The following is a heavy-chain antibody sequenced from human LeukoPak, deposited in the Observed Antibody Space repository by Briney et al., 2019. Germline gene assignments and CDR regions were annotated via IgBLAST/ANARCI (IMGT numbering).Heavy chain of an antibody. J-gene: IGHJ3*02. V-gene: IGHV4-38-2*02. Sequence: SETLSLTCTVSGYSISSGYYWGWIRQPPGKGLEWIGSIYHSGSTYYNPSLKSRVTISVDTSKNQFSLKLSSVTAADTAVYYCARDPLAEAGPREAFDIWGQGTMVTVSS. CDR2: IYHSGST. D-gene: IGHD6-13*01. CDR1: GYSISSGYY. CDR3: ARDPLAEAGPREAFDI.